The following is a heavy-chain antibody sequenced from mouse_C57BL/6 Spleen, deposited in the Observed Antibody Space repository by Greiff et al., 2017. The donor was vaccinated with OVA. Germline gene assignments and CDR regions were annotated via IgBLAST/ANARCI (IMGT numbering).Heavy chain of an antibody. CDR2: IYPRSGNT. CDR3: AREYYGSSYWFAY. J-gene: IGHJ3*01. V-gene: IGHV1-81*01. Sequence: VQLQQSGAELARPGASVKLSCKASGYTFTSYGISWVKQRTGQGLEWIGEIYPRSGNTYYNEKLQGKATLTADKSSSTAYMELRSLTSEYSAVYFCAREYYGSSYWFAYWGQGTLVTVSA. CDR1: GYTFTSYG. D-gene: IGHD1-1*01.